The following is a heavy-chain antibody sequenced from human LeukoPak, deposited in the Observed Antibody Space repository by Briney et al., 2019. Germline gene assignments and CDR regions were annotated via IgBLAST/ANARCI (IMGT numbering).Heavy chain of an antibody. CDR3: ARGRYRWELLGEFDY. CDR1: GFTFSFYT. V-gene: IGHV3-21*04. CDR2: ISTSSSYI. Sequence: GGSLRLSCAASGFTFSFYTMSWVRQAPGKGLEWLSSISTSSSYIYYADSLKGRFTISRDNAKNSLSLQMNSLRSEDTAVYYCARGRYRWELLGEFDYWGQGTLVTVSS. D-gene: IGHD1-26*01. J-gene: IGHJ4*02.